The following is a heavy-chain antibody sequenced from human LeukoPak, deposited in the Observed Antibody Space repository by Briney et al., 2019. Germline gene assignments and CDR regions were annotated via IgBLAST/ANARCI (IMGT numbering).Heavy chain of an antibody. J-gene: IGHJ6*02. CDR3: ATPPGITGTYGTDYYGMDV. Sequence: ASVKVSCKVSGYTLTELSMHWVRQAPGKGLEWMGGFDPEDGETIYAQKFQGRVTMTEDTSTDTAYMELSSLRSEVTAVYYCATPPGITGTYGTDYYGMDVWGQGTTVTVSS. D-gene: IGHD1-7*01. V-gene: IGHV1-24*01. CDR2: FDPEDGET. CDR1: GYTLTELS.